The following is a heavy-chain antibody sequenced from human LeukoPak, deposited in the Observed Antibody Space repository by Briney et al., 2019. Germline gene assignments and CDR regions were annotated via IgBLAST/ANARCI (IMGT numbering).Heavy chain of an antibody. CDR3: ARSQGRDDFWSGYYSFDP. J-gene: IGHJ5*02. D-gene: IGHD3-3*01. Sequence: SSETLSLTCTVSGGSISNNYWSWIRQPPGKGREWIGYIYYSGSTNYNPSLKSRVTISIDTSKNQFSLKLSSVTAADTAVYYCARSQGRDDFWSGYYSFDPWGQGTLVTVSS. CDR1: GGSISNNY. V-gene: IGHV4-59*01. CDR2: IYYSGST.